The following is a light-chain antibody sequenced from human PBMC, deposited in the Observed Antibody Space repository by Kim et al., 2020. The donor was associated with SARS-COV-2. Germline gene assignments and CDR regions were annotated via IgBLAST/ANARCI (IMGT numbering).Light chain of an antibody. Sequence: GQSITISCTGTSSDVGGYNSVSWYQQHPGKAPKFMIYDVNKRPSGVSIRFSGSKSGNTASLTISGLQAEDEADYYCNSFTSTNTWVFGGGTQLTVL. CDR2: DVN. CDR3: NSFTSTNTWV. V-gene: IGLV2-14*03. J-gene: IGLJ3*02. CDR1: SSDVGGYNS.